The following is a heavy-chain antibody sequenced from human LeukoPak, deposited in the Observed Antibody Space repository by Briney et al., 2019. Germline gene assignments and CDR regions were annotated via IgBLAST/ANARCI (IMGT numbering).Heavy chain of an antibody. CDR1: GFTFRKFG. V-gene: IGHV3-33*01. J-gene: IGHJ4*02. Sequence: PRTSLRLSCAASGFTFRKFGMHWVRQAPGKGLEWVAIIWYDGSKSYYADSVKDRFTFSRDNSKNTVYLQMNGLRADDTAVYFCVRDRGGYHSFDYWGQGTLVTVSS. CDR2: IWYDGSKS. D-gene: IGHD3-16*02. CDR3: VRDRGGYHSFDY.